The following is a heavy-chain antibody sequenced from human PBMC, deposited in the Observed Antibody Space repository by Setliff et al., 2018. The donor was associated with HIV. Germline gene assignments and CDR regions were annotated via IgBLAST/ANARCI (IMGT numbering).Heavy chain of an antibody. Sequence: ASVKVSCKASGYTFTEYYMHWVRQAPGKGLEWMGRVNPEDVETIYAERFQGRVTIIADTSIDTAYMELRSLRSEDTAVYYCAAEGNIFDIWGRGTMVTVSS. V-gene: IGHV1-69-2*01. D-gene: IGHD3-10*01. J-gene: IGHJ3*02. CDR3: AAEGNIFDI. CDR2: VNPEDVET. CDR1: GYTFTEYY.